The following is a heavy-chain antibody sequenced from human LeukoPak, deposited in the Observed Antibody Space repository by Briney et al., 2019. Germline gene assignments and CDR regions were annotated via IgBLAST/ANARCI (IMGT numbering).Heavy chain of an antibody. CDR3: ATAGGDGSRMGFDP. Sequence: GGSLRLSCADSGFTFSRYWMHWVRQIPGKGLVWVSCISADGSVTRYADSVKGRFTISRDNTKSTLYLQMHSLRAEDTAVYYCATAGGDGSRMGFDPWGQGTLVTVSS. J-gene: IGHJ5*02. D-gene: IGHD2-15*01. CDR1: GFTFSRYW. V-gene: IGHV3-74*01. CDR2: ISADGSVT.